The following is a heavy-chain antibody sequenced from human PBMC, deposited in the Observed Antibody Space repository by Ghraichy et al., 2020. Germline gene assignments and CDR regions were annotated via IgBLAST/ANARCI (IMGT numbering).Heavy chain of an antibody. CDR2: IYYSGST. D-gene: IGHD3-3*01. CDR1: GGSISSSSYY. CDR3: ARARVTIFGVVITSRRYFDY. J-gene: IGHJ4*02. Sequence: SETLSLTCTVSGGSISSSSYYWGWIRQPPGKGLEWIGSIYYSGSTYYNPSLKSRVTISVDTSKNQFSLKLSSVTAADTAVYYCARARVTIFGVVITSRRYFDYWGQGTLVTVSS. V-gene: IGHV4-39*07.